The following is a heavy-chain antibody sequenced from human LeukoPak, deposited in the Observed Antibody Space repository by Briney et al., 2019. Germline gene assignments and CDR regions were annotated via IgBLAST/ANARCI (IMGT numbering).Heavy chain of an antibody. CDR3: ARYGEDYVWGGTNWFDP. CDR2: INHSGST. CDR1: GGSFSGYY. Sequence: SQTLSLTCAVYGGSFSGYYWSWVRQPPGKGLEWIGEINHSGSTKYNPSLKSRVTISVDTSKNQFSLKVSSVTAADTAVYYCARYGEDYVWGGTNWFDPWGQGTLAIVSS. V-gene: IGHV4-34*01. D-gene: IGHD3-16*01. J-gene: IGHJ5*02.